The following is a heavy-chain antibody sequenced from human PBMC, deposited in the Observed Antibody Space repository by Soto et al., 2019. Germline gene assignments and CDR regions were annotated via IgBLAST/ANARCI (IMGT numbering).Heavy chain of an antibody. CDR3: ARDFSGRNYFDY. V-gene: IGHV4-31*03. J-gene: IGHJ4*02. CDR1: GGSISSGGYY. D-gene: IGHD3-3*02. CDR2: IYYSGST. Sequence: QVQLQESGPGLVKPSQTLSLTCTVSGGSISSGGYYWSWIRQHPGKGLEWIGYIYYSGSTYYNPSLKSRVNISVDTSKNQFSLKLSSVTAADTAVYYCARDFSGRNYFDYWGQGTLVTVSS.